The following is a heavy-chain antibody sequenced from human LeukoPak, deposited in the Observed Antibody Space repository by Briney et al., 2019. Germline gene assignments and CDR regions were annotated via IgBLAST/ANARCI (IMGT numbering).Heavy chain of an antibody. J-gene: IGHJ4*02. V-gene: IGHV4-34*01. CDR3: ARGRGSSGWPFDY. CDR2: INHSGST. D-gene: IGHD6-19*01. Sequence: SETLSLTCAVYGGSFSSYYWSWIRQPPGKGLEWIGEINHSGSTNYNPSLKSRVTISVDTSKNQFSLKLSSVTAADTAVYYCARGRGSSGWPFDYWGQGTLVTVSS. CDR1: GGSFSSYY.